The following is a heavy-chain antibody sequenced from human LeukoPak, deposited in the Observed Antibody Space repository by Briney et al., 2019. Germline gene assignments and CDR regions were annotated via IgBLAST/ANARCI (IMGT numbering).Heavy chain of an antibody. CDR1: GFTFSSYG. V-gene: IGHV3-33*01. J-gene: IGHJ4*02. Sequence: PGGSLRLSCAASGFTFSSYGMHWVRQAPGKGLEWVAVIWYDGSNKYYADSVKGRFTTSRDNSKNTLYLQMNSLRAEDTAVYYCARDYYGSGSPDYWGQGTLVTVSS. CDR3: ARDYYGSGSPDY. D-gene: IGHD3-10*01. CDR2: IWYDGSNK.